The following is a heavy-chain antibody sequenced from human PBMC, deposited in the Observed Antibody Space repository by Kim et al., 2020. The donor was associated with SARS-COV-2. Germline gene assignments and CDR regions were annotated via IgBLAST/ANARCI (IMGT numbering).Heavy chain of an antibody. CDR3: ARDFGFGAEYYYYYGMDV. V-gene: IGHV3-21*01. D-gene: IGHD3-10*01. J-gene: IGHJ6*02. Sequence: GGSLRLSCAASGFTFSSYSMNWVRQAPGKGLEWVSSISSSSSYIYYADSVKGRFTISRDNAKNSLYLQMNSLRAEDTAVYYCARDFGFGAEYYYYYGMDVWGQGTTVTVSS. CDR2: ISSSSSYI. CDR1: GFTFSSYS.